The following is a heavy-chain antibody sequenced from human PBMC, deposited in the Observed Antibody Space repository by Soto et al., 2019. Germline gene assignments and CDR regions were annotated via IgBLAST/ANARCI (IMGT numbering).Heavy chain of an antibody. D-gene: IGHD2-21*02. J-gene: IGHJ6*02. Sequence: SDALSLTYIVSGGTIGTYSWSGIRQPTGQLLEWIGDMYNSGSTTHKPTFKSRATISVDTSKNQFSLQLNSLTVADTVVYYCARDLWGYCGVDCYPLDVWGQGTTVT. CDR2: MYNSGST. CDR1: GGTIGTYS. V-gene: IGHV4-59*01. CDR3: ARDLWGYCGVDCYPLDV.